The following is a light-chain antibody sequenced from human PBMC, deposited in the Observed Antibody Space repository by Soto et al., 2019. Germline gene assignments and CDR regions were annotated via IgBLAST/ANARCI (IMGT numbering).Light chain of an antibody. J-gene: IGKJ1*01. CDR2: DAS. Sequence: EFVLTQSPGTLSLSPGERATLSFRASQTVRNNYLAWYQQKPGQAPRLLIYDASSRATGIPDRFSGGGSGTDFTLTISSLQSEDFAVYYCQQYNNWPRTFGQGTKVDIK. V-gene: IGKV3-20*01. CDR1: QTVRNNY. CDR3: QQYNNWPRT.